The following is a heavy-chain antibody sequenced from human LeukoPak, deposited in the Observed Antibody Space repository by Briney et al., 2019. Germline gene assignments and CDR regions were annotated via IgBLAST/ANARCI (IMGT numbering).Heavy chain of an antibody. V-gene: IGHV1-3*01. CDR1: GYTFTSYA. Sequence: ASVKVSCKASGYTFTSYAMHWVRQAPGQRLEWMGWINAGNGNTKYSQKFQGRVTITRDTSASTAYMELSSLRSEDTAVYYCARDSEPYCSSTSCYDDYYYYGMDVWGQGTTVTVSS. CDR2: INAGNGNT. D-gene: IGHD2-2*01. CDR3: ARDSEPYCSSTSCYDDYYYYGMDV. J-gene: IGHJ6*02.